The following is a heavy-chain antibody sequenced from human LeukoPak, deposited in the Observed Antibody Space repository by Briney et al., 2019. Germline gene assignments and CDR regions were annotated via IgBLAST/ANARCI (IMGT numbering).Heavy chain of an antibody. J-gene: IGHJ4*02. CDR2: IYSSGNT. CDR1: GGSITTYF. V-gene: IGHV4-4*07. D-gene: IGHD2-15*01. CDR3: ARDCTGNSCYSY. Sequence: SETLSLTCTVSGGSITTYFWSWIRQPAGKGLEWIGRIYSSGNTDYSPSLKSRVTMSVDKSKNQFSLKLTSVTAADTAMYFCARDCTGNSCYSYWGQGTLLTVSS.